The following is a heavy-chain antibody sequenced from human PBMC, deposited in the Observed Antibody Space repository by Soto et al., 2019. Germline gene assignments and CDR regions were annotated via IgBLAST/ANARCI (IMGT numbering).Heavy chain of an antibody. Sequence: GGSLRLSCAASGFTFSSYWMHWVRQAPGKGLVWVSRINSDGSSTSYADSVKGRFTISRDNAKNTLYLQMNSLRAEDTAVYYCARDWGSDGYSYGYNYYYYYMDVWGKGTTVTVSS. CDR3: ARDWGSDGYSYGYNYYYYYMDV. V-gene: IGHV3-74*01. D-gene: IGHD5-18*01. CDR2: INSDGSST. CDR1: GFTFSSYW. J-gene: IGHJ6*03.